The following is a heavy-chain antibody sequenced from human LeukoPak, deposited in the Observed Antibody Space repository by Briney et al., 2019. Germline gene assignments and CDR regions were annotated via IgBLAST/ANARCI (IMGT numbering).Heavy chain of an antibody. J-gene: IGHJ4*02. CDR1: GFTVSSNY. Sequence: GGSLRLSCAASGFTVSSNYMSWVRQAPGKGLEWVSVIISGGTASYAGSVRGRFAISRDHSKNTLYLQMNSLRAEDTAVYYCAREKSESYYENFDYWGQGTLVTVSS. D-gene: IGHD3-10*01. CDR3: AREKSESYYENFDY. V-gene: IGHV3-66*01. CDR2: IISGGTA.